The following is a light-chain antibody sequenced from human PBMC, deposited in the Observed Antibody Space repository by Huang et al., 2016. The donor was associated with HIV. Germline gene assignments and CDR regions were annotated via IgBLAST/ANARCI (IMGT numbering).Light chain of an antibody. Sequence: DIQMTQSPSSLSASVGDRVTVTSRASQSIGNYLNWYQQKPGKTPKLLIYGASSLQSGVPSRFSGRGSGTVFIHSITSLQPEDFATYYCQQSYNSWTFGQRTKVDIK. CDR2: GAS. CDR3: QQSYNSWT. CDR1: QSIGNY. V-gene: IGKV1-39*01. J-gene: IGKJ1*01.